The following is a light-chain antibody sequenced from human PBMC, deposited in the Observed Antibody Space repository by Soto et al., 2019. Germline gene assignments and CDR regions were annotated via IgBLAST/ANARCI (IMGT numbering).Light chain of an antibody. CDR3: QQYGSSPRT. J-gene: IGKJ1*01. Sequence: ILMTQSPATLSVSTGGRSPLSCRASQSVSSNYLACYQQKPGQAHRLLIYGASSRATGIPARFSGSGSGTDFTLTISRLEPEDFAVYYCQQYGSSPRTFGQGTTVDIK. V-gene: IGKV3-20*01. CDR1: QSVSSNY. CDR2: GAS.